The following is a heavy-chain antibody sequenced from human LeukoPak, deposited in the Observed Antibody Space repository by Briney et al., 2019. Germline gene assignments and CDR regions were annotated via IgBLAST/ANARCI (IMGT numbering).Heavy chain of an antibody. D-gene: IGHD2-21*01. CDR2: TYYSGST. V-gene: IGHV4-61*05. CDR3: ARGVVIAPQTFDY. J-gene: IGHJ4*02. CDR1: GGSISSSSYY. Sequence: SETLSLTCTVSGGSISSSSYYWGWIRQPPGKGLEWIGYTYYSGSTNYNPSLKSRVTISVDTSKNQFSLKLSSMTAADTAVYYCARGVVIAPQTFDYWGQGTLVTVSS.